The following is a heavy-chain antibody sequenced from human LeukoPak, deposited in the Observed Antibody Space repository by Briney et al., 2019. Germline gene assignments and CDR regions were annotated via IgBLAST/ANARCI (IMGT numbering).Heavy chain of an antibody. Sequence: GGSLRLSCAASGLTFSSYAMSWVRQAPGKGLEWVAVISYDGSNKYYADSVKGRFTISRDNSKNTLYLQMNSLRAEDTAVYYCARDGDHRASRRFDYWGQGTLVTVSS. CDR3: ARDGDHRASRRFDY. J-gene: IGHJ4*02. CDR2: ISYDGSNK. D-gene: IGHD7-27*01. V-gene: IGHV3-30-3*01. CDR1: GLTFSSYA.